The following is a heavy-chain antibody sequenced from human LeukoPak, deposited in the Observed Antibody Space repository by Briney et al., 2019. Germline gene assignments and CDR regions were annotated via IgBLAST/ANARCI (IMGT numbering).Heavy chain of an antibody. D-gene: IGHD4-17*01. Sequence: GGSLRLSCAASGFTFGDYGMSWFRQTPGKGLEWLGFIRTKAYGGTTEYAASVKGRFTISRDDSETIAYLQMNSLKTEDTAVYYCTRDLHGDYEVVDYWGQGTLVTVSS. V-gene: IGHV3-49*03. CDR3: TRDLHGDYEVVDY. CDR2: IRTKAYGGTT. CDR1: GFTFGDYG. J-gene: IGHJ4*02.